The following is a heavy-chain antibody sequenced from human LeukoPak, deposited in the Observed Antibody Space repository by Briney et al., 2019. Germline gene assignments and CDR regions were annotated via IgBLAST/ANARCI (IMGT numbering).Heavy chain of an antibody. D-gene: IGHD1-26*01. CDR1: GGSISSGSYY. CDR3: ARRTSGKSDFDY. CDR2: LLYSGST. Sequence: SETLSLTCTVSGGSISSGSYYWGWIRQPPGKGLEWIGNLLYSGSTYYNPSLKTRVTISVDTSKNQFALKLSSVTAADTAIYYCARRTSGKSDFDYWGQGTLVTVSS. J-gene: IGHJ4*02. V-gene: IGHV4-39*01.